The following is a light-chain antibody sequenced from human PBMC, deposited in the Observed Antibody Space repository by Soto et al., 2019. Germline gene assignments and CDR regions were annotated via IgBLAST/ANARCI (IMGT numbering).Light chain of an antibody. V-gene: IGKV3-20*01. CDR3: QQYGSSPFT. J-gene: IGKJ3*01. Sequence: EIVLTQSPGTLSLSPGERATLSCRASQSVSSSYLAWYQQKPGQAPRLLIYGASSRATGIPDRFSGSGSGTDXXLTIXRLEPEDFAVYYCQQYGSSPFTFGPGTKVDIK. CDR1: QSVSSSY. CDR2: GAS.